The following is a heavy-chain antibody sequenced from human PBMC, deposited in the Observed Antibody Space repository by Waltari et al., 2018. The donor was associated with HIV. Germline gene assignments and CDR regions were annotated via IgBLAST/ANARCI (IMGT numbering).Heavy chain of an antibody. CDR1: GVPLTSKNYY. D-gene: IGHD3-16*01. J-gene: IGHJ2*01. V-gene: IGHV4-39*01. CDR2: VYYGGKT. Sequence: QLQESGPALVKPSETLSLSCSVSGVPLTSKNYYLGWVRQSPGKRLDWIASVYYGGKTYNNPSLKSRLSLSLDTSKNRLSLNVASVTAADTAVYYCARHSGPYVHFFDLWGRGTLVTVTS. CDR3: ARHSGPYVHFFDL.